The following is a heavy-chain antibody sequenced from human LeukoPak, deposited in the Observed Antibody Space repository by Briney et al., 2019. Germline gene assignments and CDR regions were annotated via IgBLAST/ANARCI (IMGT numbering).Heavy chain of an antibody. V-gene: IGHV1-2*02. CDR2: INPNNGGT. Sequence: GASVKVSCKASGNTFTGYYMHWVRQAPGQGPEWMGWINPNNGGTNYAQKFQDRVAMTRDTSISTAYMELSSLRSDDTAVYYCARKLVGGHTFDSWGQGTLVTVSS. J-gene: IGHJ4*02. CDR3: ARKLVGGHTFDS. CDR1: GNTFTGYY. D-gene: IGHD1-26*01.